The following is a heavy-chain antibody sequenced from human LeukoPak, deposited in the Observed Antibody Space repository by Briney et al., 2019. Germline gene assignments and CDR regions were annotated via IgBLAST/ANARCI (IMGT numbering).Heavy chain of an antibody. CDR3: ARDAYGSGSWGENYFDY. Sequence: PGGSLRLSCAASGFSFSNYAMHWVRQAPGKGLEWVSYISSSSSTIYYADSVKGRFTISRDNAKNSLYLQMNSLRAEDTAVYYCARDAYGSGSWGENYFDYWGQGTLVTVSS. V-gene: IGHV3-48*04. J-gene: IGHJ4*02. D-gene: IGHD3-10*01. CDR1: GFSFSNYA. CDR2: ISSSSSTI.